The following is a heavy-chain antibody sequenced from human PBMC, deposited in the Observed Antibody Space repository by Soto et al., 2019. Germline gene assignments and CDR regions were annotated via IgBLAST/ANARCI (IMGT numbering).Heavy chain of an antibody. D-gene: IGHD4-17*01. CDR2: IYYSGST. V-gene: IGHV4-59*01. CDR1: GGSISSYY. J-gene: IGHJ4*02. Sequence: SETLSLTCTVSGGSISSYYWSWIRQPPGKGLEWIGYIYYSGSTNYNPSLKSRVTISVDTSKNQFSLKLSSVTAADTAVYYCARVYGDYLDYWGQGALVIVSS. CDR3: ARVYGDYLDY.